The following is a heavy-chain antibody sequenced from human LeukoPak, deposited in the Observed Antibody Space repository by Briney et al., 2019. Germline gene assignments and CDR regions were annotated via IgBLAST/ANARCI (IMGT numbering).Heavy chain of an antibody. V-gene: IGHV4-34*01. CDR3: ARSVYYGSRSYFDYYYYMDV. D-gene: IGHD3-10*01. J-gene: IGHJ6*03. CDR2: IYQSGTT. Sequence: SETLSLTCTVYGGSFSDYYWGWIRQPPGKGLEWIATIYQSGTTHDNPSLKSRVTISIDKSKNQLSLRLMSVTVADTAVYYCARSVYYGSRSYFDYYYYMDVWGKGTTVTVSS. CDR1: GGSFSDYY.